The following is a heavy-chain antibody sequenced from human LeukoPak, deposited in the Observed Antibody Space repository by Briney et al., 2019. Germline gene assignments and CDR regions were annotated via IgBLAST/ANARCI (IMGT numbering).Heavy chain of an antibody. CDR3: ARALGLGMNPFDY. D-gene: IGHD7-27*01. J-gene: IGHJ4*02. V-gene: IGHV1-2*02. Sequence: ASVKVSCKASGYTFTGYYMHWVRQAPGQGLEWMGWINPNSGGTNYAQKFQGRVTMTRDTSISTAYMELSRLRSDDTAVYYCARALGLGMNPFDYWGQGTLVTVSS. CDR2: INPNSGGT. CDR1: GYTFTGYY.